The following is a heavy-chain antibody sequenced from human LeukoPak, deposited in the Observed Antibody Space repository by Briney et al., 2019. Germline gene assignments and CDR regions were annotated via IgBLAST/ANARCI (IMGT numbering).Heavy chain of an antibody. CDR3: AELGITMIGGV. Sequence: GGSLRLSCTSSGFTFNDYFMSWIRQAPGKGLEWVSYISSSGSTIYYADSVKGRLTISRDNAKNSLYLQMNSLRAEDTAVYYCAELGITMIGGVWGKGTTVTISS. CDR1: GFTFNDYF. D-gene: IGHD3-10*02. CDR2: ISSSGSTI. V-gene: IGHV3-11*04. J-gene: IGHJ6*04.